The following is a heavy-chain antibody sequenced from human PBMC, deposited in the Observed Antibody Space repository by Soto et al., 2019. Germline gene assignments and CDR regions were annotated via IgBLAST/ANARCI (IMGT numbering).Heavy chain of an antibody. D-gene: IGHD2-8*01. CDR1: GFIFSSFW. J-gene: IGHJ6*02. CDR3: ASNSGTDGLCGAMDI. V-gene: IGHV3-7*01. Sequence: GGSLRLSCSASGFIFSSFWMNWVRQAPGKGLEWVANIRQDGSEKYYVDSMKGRFTISRDNATSLYLQMNSLRAADTAVYYCASNSGTDGLCGAMDIWGQGTTVTVSS. CDR2: IRQDGSEK.